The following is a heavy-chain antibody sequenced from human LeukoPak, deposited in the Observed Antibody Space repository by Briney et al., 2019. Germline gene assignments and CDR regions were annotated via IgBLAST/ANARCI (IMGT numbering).Heavy chain of an antibody. CDR1: GYTFTGYY. CDR3: AVSGSSDGPAANLDY. CDR2: INPNSGGT. Sequence: GSVKVSCKASGYTFTGYYMHWVRQAPGQGLEWMGWINPNSGGTDYAQQFQGRVNMTRDTSISTAYMQLSRLRSDDTAVYYCAVSGSSDGPAANLDYWGQGTLVTVSS. J-gene: IGHJ4*02. D-gene: IGHD1-26*01. V-gene: IGHV1-2*02.